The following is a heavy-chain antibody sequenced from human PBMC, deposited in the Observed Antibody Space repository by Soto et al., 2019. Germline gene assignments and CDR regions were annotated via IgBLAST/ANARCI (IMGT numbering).Heavy chain of an antibody. D-gene: IGHD6-13*01. CDR2: IYDSGST. J-gene: IGHJ6*02. V-gene: IGHV4-59*01. CDR3: ARGPGYSSSWGDYYYGMDV. CDR1: GGSISHFY. Sequence: SETLSLTCAVSGGSISHFYWSWIRQPPGKGLEWLGYIYDSGSTNYNPSLKSRVTMSMDTSKTQFSLNLSSVTAADTAVYFCARGPGYSSSWGDYYYGMDVWGQGTTVTVSS.